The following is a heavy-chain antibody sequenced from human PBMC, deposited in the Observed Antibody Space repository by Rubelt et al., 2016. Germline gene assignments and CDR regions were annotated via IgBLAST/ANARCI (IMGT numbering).Heavy chain of an antibody. CDR3: TTQNDYGDY. Sequence: RQAPGKGLEWVGRIKSKANSYATAYAASVKGRFTISRDDSKNTAYLQMNSLKTEDTAVYYCTTQNDYGDYWGQGTLVTVSS. V-gene: IGHV3-73*01. J-gene: IGHJ4*02. CDR2: IKSKANSYAT.